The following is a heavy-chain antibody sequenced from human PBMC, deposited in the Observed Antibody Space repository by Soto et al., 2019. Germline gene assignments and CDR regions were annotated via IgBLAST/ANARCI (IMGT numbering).Heavy chain of an antibody. V-gene: IGHV5-51*01. D-gene: IGHD3-22*01. CDR3: ARKDKSGYFNWFDP. J-gene: IGHJ5*02. CDR1: GYSFTSYW. CDR2: IFPTDSDT. Sequence: GESLKFSCRTSGYSFTSYWIAWLRQLPGKGLEWMGIIFPTDSDTRYSPSCQGQVTISADRSTSTVFLQWASLKASDTAVYFCARKDKSGYFNWFDPWGQGTLVTVSS.